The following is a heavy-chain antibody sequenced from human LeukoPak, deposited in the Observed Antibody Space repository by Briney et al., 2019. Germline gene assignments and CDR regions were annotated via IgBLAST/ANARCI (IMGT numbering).Heavy chain of an antibody. D-gene: IGHD5-12*01. Sequence: SETLSLTCTVSGGSISSSYYYWGWIRQPPGKGLEWIGSIYYSGSTYYNPSLKSRVTISVDTSKNQFSLKLSSVTAADTAVYYCARHLPSYDPDAFDIWGQGTMVTVSS. J-gene: IGHJ3*02. CDR2: IYYSGST. CDR3: ARHLPSYDPDAFDI. CDR1: GGSISSSYYY. V-gene: IGHV4-39*01.